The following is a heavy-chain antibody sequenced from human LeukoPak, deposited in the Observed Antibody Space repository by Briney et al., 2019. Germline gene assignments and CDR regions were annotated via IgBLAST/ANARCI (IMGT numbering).Heavy chain of an antibody. J-gene: IGHJ5*02. D-gene: IGHD1-7*01. CDR3: AKDPSRLELRFDP. CDR2: IYSGGDT. CDR1: GFTVSNHY. Sequence: GGSLRLSCAASGFTVSNHYISWVRQAPGKGLEWVSLIYSGGDTYYADSVKGRFTISRDNSKNTLYLQMNSLRAEDTAVYYCAKDPSRLELRFDPWGQGTLVTVSS. V-gene: IGHV3-53*05.